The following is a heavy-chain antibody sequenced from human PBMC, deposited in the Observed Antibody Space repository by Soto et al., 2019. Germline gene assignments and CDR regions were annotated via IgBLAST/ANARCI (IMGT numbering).Heavy chain of an antibody. J-gene: IGHJ4*02. CDR3: VNSVSVAGTFDY. V-gene: IGHV3-64D*06. D-gene: IGHD6-19*01. CDR2: ISGKGDNT. CDR1: GFTFSTYA. Sequence: PGGSLRLSCAASGFTFSTYAMHWVRQAPGKGLEYVSAISGKGDNTYYADSVKGRFTISRDNSKNTLYLHMSSLRAEDTAVYYCVNSVSVAGTFDYWGQGTLVTVSS.